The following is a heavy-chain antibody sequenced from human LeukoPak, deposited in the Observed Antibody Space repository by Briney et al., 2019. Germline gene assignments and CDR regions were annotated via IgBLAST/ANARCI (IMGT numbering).Heavy chain of an antibody. D-gene: IGHD6-13*01. Sequence: GGSLRPSCAASGFTFYNYGMHWVRQAPGKGLEWVAVIWYDGSNKYYADSVKGRFTISRDNSKNTLYLQMNSLRVEDTAVYYCAKERAAAVEGYFDYWGQGTLVTVSS. CDR3: AKERAAAVEGYFDY. J-gene: IGHJ4*02. CDR1: GFTFYNYG. V-gene: IGHV3-33*06. CDR2: IWYDGSNK.